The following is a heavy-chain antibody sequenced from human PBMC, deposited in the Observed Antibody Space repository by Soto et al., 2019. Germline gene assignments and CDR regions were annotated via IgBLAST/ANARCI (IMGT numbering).Heavy chain of an antibody. D-gene: IGHD6-6*01. Sequence: QVQLVESGGGVVQPGRSLRLSCAASGFTFSSYGMHWVRQAPGKGLEWVAVISYDGSNKYYADSVKGRFTISRDNSKNTLYLQMTSLRAEDTAVYYCAKDRRTEGGMDVWGQGTTVTVSS. CDR2: ISYDGSNK. J-gene: IGHJ6*02. CDR1: GFTFSSYG. V-gene: IGHV3-30*18. CDR3: AKDRRTEGGMDV.